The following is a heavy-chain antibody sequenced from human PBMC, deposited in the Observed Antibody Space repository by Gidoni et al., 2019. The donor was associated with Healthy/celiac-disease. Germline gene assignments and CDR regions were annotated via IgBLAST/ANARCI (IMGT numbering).Heavy chain of an antibody. D-gene: IGHD6-6*01. CDR3: ARGSGIAARFNWFDP. CDR1: GGSFSGYY. Sequence: QVQLQQWGAGLLKPSETLSLTCAVYGGSFSGYYWSWIRQPPGKGLEWIGEINHSGSTNYNPSLKSRVTISVDTSKNQFSLKLSSVTAADTAVYYCARGSGIAARFNWFDPWGQGTLVTVSS. V-gene: IGHV4-34*01. J-gene: IGHJ5*02. CDR2: INHSGST.